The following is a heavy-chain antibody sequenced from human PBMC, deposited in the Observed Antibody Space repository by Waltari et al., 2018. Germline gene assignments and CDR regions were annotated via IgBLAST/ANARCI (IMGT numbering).Heavy chain of an antibody. CDR1: GGSVNRGIYY. J-gene: IGHJ4*02. CDR2: MSASGST. Sequence: QVQLQESGPGLVKASQTLSLTCTVPGGSVNRGIYYWSWIRQPAGKGLEWIGRMSASGSTNYNASLKSRVTISVDTSKNQFSLRLNYVTAADTAIYYCARDYTSSRFVVFDYWGQGILVTVSS. V-gene: IGHV4-61*02. CDR3: ARDYTSSRFVVFDY. D-gene: IGHD2-2*01.